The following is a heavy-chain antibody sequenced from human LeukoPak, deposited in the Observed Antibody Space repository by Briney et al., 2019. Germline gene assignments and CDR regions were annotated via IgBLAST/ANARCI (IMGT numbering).Heavy chain of an antibody. CDR1: GYIFTGYY. Sequence: GASVKVSCKASGYIFTGYYMHWVRQAPGQGLEWMGWINPNSGGTNYAQKFQGWVTMTRDTSISTAYMELSRLRSDDTAVYYCARDRIAAAGTQKSATHWGQGTLVTVSS. J-gene: IGHJ4*02. D-gene: IGHD6-13*01. CDR3: ARDRIAAAGTQKSATH. CDR2: INPNSGGT. V-gene: IGHV1-2*04.